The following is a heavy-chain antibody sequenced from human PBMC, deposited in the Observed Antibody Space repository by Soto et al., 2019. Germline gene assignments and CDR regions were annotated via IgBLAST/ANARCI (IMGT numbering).Heavy chain of an antibody. J-gene: IGHJ4*02. CDR3: ARDGDVNTGFGKDY. D-gene: IGHD3-16*01. CDR1: GFTFSSYG. Sequence: GGSLRLSCAASGFTFSSYGMHWVRQAPGKGLEWVAFIWHDGGNKFYAESVKGRFTISRDNSKNTLYLQMTSLSAEDTAMYCCARDGDVNTGFGKDYWGQGTLVTAPQ. CDR2: IWHDGGNK. V-gene: IGHV3-33*01.